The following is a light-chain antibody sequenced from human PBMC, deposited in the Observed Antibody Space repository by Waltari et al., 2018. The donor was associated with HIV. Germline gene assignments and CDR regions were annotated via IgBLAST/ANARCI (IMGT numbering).Light chain of an antibody. CDR2: EVT. Sequence: QSALPQPASVSGSPGQSITISCTGTSSDINYENYVSWYQHHPGTAPKVIIAEVTNRPSGVSSRFSGSKSGNTATLTISGLQAEDEADYYCLLSYSGAQVFGTGTKVTVL. J-gene: IGLJ1*01. V-gene: IGLV2-14*01. CDR3: LLSYSGAQV. CDR1: SSDINYENY.